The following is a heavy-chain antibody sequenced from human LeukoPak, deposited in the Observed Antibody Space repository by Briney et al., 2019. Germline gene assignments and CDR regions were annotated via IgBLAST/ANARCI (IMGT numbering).Heavy chain of an antibody. D-gene: IGHD3-3*01. CDR2: IYHSGST. Sequence: SETLSLTCTVSGYSISSGYYWGRIRQPPGKGLEWIGSIYHSGSTYYNPSLKSRVTISVDTSKNQFSLKLSSVTAADTAVYYCARSVNYDFWSGYYSVTNFDYWGQGTLVTVSS. V-gene: IGHV4-38-2*02. J-gene: IGHJ4*02. CDR1: GYSISSGYY. CDR3: ARSVNYDFWSGYYSVTNFDY.